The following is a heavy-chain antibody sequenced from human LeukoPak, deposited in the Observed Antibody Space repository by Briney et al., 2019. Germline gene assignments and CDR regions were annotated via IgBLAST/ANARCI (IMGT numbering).Heavy chain of an antibody. D-gene: IGHD1-1*01. J-gene: IGHJ4*02. CDR2: FFRDGVT. V-gene: IGHV3-53*01. Sequence: PGGSLRLSCAASGFSITSKYMTWVRQAPGKGLEWVSAFFRDGVTSYAESVKGRFTISRDISKNTVYFQMNSLRPDDTAMYYCVTETWNDWGQGTLVTVPS. CDR3: VTETWND. CDR1: GFSITSKY.